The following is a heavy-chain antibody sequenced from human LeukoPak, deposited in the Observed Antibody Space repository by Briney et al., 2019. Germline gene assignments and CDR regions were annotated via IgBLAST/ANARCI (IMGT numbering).Heavy chain of an antibody. J-gene: IGHJ6*02. V-gene: IGHV4-30-2*01. Sequence: PSETLSLTCAVSGGSIGSGGYSWSWIRQPPGKGLEWIGYIYHSGSTYYNPSLKSRVTISVDRSKNQFSLKLSSVTAADTAVYYCARDPGIPPRTYGMDVWGQGTTVTVSS. CDR1: GGSIGSGGYS. CDR3: ARDPGIPPRTYGMDV. CDR2: IYHSGST.